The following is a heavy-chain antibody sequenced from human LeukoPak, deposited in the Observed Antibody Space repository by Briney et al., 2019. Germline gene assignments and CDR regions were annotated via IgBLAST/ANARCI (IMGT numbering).Heavy chain of an antibody. V-gene: IGHV3-7*04. J-gene: IGHJ2*01. CDR1: GFTFSGYW. CDR2: IKQDGSEK. Sequence: PGGSLRLSCAASGFTFSGYWMSWVRQAPGKGLEWVANIKQDGSEKYYVDSVKGRFAISRDNAKNPLYLQMNSLRAEDTAVYYCAGGWGWYFNLWGRGTLVTVSS. CDR3: AGGWGWYFNL. D-gene: IGHD7-27*01.